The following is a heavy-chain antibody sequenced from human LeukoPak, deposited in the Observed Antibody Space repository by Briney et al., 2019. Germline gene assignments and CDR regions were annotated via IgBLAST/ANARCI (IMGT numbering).Heavy chain of an antibody. CDR2: IYYSGST. CDR1: GGSISSYY. J-gene: IGHJ4*02. Sequence: SETLSLTCTVSGGSISSYYWSWIRQPPGKGLEWLGYIYYSGSTNYNPSLKSRVTISVDTSKNQFSLKLSSVTAADTAVYYCARAQYYYDSSGYYYVTVYYFDYWGQGTLVTVSS. CDR3: ARAQYYYDSSGYYYVTVYYFDY. V-gene: IGHV4-59*01. D-gene: IGHD3-22*01.